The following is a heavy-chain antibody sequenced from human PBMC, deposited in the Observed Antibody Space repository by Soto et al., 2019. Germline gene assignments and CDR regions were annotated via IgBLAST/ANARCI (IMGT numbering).Heavy chain of an antibody. CDR3: AGFIVVNGVYFDD. V-gene: IGHV4-34*01. J-gene: IGHJ4*02. CDR2: INHSGST. D-gene: IGHD1-26*01. Sequence: SETLSLTCAVYGGSFSGYYWSWIRQPPGKGLEWIGEINHSGSTNYNPSLKSRVTISVDTSKNQFSLKLSSVTAADTAVYYCAGFIVVNGVYFDDWGQGILVTVSS. CDR1: GGSFSGYY.